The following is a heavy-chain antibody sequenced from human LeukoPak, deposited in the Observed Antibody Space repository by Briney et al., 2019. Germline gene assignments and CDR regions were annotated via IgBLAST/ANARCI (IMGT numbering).Heavy chain of an antibody. CDR1: GYTFTGYY. V-gene: IGHV1-2*02. Sequence: ASVKVSCKASGYTFTGYYMHWVRQAPGQGLEWMGWINPNSGGTNYAQKFQGRVTMTRDTSISTAYMELSRLRSDDTAVYYCARDDPSRPYCSSTSCYTYYFQHWGQGTLVTVSS. CDR2: INPNSGGT. D-gene: IGHD2-2*02. CDR3: ARDDPSRPYCSSTSCYTYYFQH. J-gene: IGHJ1*01.